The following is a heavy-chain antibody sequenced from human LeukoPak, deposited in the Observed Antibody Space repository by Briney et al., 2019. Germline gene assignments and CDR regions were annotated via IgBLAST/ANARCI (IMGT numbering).Heavy chain of an antibody. J-gene: IGHJ4*02. CDR1: GYTFTSYY. V-gene: IGHV1-46*01. CDR2: INPSGGST. Sequence: ASVKVSCKASGYTFTSYYMHWVRQAPGQGLEWMGIINPSGGSTSYAQKFQGRVTMTRDTSTSTVYMELSSLRSVDTAVYYCARDMAEWYYDSSGYPDYWGQGTLVTVSS. CDR3: ARDMAEWYYDSSGYPDY. D-gene: IGHD3-22*01.